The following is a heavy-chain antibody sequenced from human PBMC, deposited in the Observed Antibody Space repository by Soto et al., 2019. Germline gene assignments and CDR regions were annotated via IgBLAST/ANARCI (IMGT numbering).Heavy chain of an antibody. CDR2: IYSAGST. CDR1: EFSVSSNF. CDR3: VGKWFDF. J-gene: IGHJ5*01. V-gene: IGHV3-53*01. Sequence: GGSLRLSCAASEFSVSSNFMNWVRQAPGKGLEWVSVIYSAGSTHYADSVKGRFIISRDISKNTLYLHMNSLRVEDTAVYYCVGKWFDFWGQGTLVTVSS.